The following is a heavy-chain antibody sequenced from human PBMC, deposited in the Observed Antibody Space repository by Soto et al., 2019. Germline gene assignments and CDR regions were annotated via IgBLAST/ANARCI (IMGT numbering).Heavy chain of an antibody. D-gene: IGHD3-22*01. J-gene: IGHJ5*02. Sequence: ASVKVSCKASGYTFTSYYMHWVRQAPGQGLEWMGIINPSGGSTSYAQKFQGRVTMTRDTSTSTVYMELSSLRSEDTAVYYCARGVDNYYDSSGYYDHWGQGTLVTVSS. CDR1: GYTFTSYY. CDR3: ARGVDNYYDSSGYYDH. CDR2: INPSGGST. V-gene: IGHV1-46*01.